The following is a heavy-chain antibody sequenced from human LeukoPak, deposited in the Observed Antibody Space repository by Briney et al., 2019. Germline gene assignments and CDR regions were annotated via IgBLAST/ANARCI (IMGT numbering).Heavy chain of an antibody. CDR2: ISAYNGNT. J-gene: IGHJ6*02. V-gene: IGHV1-18*01. CDR3: ARRVFRDFWSGYYRYYYGMDA. D-gene: IGHD3-3*01. Sequence: GVSVKVSCKASGYTFTSYGISWVRQAPGQGLEWMGWISAYNGNTNYAQKLQGRVTMTTDTSTSTAYMELRSLRSDDTAVYYCARRVFRDFWSGYYRYYYGMDAWGQGTTVTVSS. CDR1: GYTFTSYG.